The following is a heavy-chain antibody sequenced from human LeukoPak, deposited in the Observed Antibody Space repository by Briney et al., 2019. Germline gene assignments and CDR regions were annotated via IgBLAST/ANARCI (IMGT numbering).Heavy chain of an antibody. Sequence: GASVKVSCKASGGTFSSYAISWVRQAPGQGLEWMGGIIPIFGTANYAQKFQGRVTITADESTSTAYMELSSLRSEDTAVYYCASCSGYDWAACYYMDVWGKGTTVTISS. CDR3: ASCSGYDWAACYYMDV. J-gene: IGHJ6*03. CDR1: GGTFSSYA. CDR2: IIPIFGTA. V-gene: IGHV1-69*13. D-gene: IGHD5-12*01.